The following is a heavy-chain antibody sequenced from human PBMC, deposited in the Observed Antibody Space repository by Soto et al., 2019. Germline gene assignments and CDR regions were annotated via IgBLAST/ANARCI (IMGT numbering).Heavy chain of an antibody. D-gene: IGHD2-2*01. CDR2: IYYSGST. J-gene: IGHJ4*02. CDR3: ARHGAEALNCSSTSCHNPHLVYYFDY. CDR1: GGSISSSSYY. V-gene: IGHV4-39*01. Sequence: QLQLQESGPGLVKPSETLSLTCTVSGGSISSSSYYWGWIRQPPGKGLEWIGSIYYSGSTYYNPSLKSRVTISVDTSKNQFSLKLSSVTAADTAVYYCARHGAEALNCSSTSCHNPHLVYYFDYWGQGTLVTVSS.